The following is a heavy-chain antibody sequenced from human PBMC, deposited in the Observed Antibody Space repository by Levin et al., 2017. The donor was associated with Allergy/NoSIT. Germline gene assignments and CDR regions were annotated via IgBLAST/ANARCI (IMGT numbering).Heavy chain of an antibody. CDR3: ARVHSSDHDS. Sequence: GESLKISCEASGYSFPDYYVHWIRQAPGQGLEWMGWVNPRSGATNYAQSFQGRVTMTRDTSINTAYMELNRLTSDDTAVYFCARVHSSDHDSWGPGTLVTVSS. J-gene: IGHJ4*02. CDR2: VNPRSGAT. V-gene: IGHV1-2*02. CDR1: GYSFPDYY. D-gene: IGHD6-19*01.